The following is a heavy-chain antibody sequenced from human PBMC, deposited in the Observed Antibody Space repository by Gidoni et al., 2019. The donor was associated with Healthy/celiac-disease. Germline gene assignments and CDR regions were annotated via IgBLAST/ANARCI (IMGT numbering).Heavy chain of an antibody. V-gene: IGHV4-31*02. Sequence: GKGLEWIGYIYYSGSTYYNPSLKSRVTISVDTSKNQFSLKLSSVTAADTAVYYCARVGSGSGGDWFDPWGQGTLVTVSS. CDR2: IYYSGST. CDR3: ARVGSGSGGDWFDP. D-gene: IGHD3-10*01. J-gene: IGHJ5*02.